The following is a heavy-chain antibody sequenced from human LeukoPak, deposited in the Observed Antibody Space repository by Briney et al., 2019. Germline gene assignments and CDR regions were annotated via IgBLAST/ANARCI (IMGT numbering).Heavy chain of an antibody. CDR1: GASIASHSW. CDR2: VYHSGGA. J-gene: IGHJ4*01. D-gene: IGHD1-14*01. Sequence: SETLSLTCAVPGASIASHSWRSWVRQPPGKGLEWIGEVYHSGGANYKPSLKSRVTISVDTSRSHFSLKLTSVTAADTAVYFCAYNRNFALDNWGQGTLVTVSS. V-gene: IGHV4/OR15-8*01. CDR3: AYNRNFALDN.